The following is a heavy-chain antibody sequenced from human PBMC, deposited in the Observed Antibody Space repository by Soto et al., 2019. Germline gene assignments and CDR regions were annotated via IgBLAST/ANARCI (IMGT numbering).Heavy chain of an antibody. CDR2: ICYDGSKI. D-gene: IGHD6-13*01. CDR3: ARPLEQHQLGFGMDV. Sequence: QVQLVQSGGGVVQPGWSLRLSCAASGFTFSSYGMHWVRQAPGKGLEWVAVICYDGSKIYYADSVKGRFTISRDNSKRTLYVQMNNRRSDATGVYYCARPLEQHQLGFGMDVWGQWSPVTVSS. J-gene: IGHJ6*01. V-gene: IGHV3-33*01. CDR1: GFTFSSYG.